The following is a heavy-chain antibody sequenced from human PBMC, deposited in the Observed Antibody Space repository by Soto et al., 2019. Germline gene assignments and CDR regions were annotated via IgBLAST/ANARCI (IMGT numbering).Heavy chain of an antibody. V-gene: IGHV4-31*03. D-gene: IGHD6-19*01. CDR3: ARDHSNGWYNWFDP. Sequence: SESLSLTSTLSGDCISIGEYYWSWIRQHPGKGLEWIGYIYYSGSTYHNPSLKSRVTMSVDTSKNQFSLKLSSMTAADTAVYYCARDHSNGWYNWFDPWGQGTLVTVSS. CDR2: IYYSGST. CDR1: GDCISIGEYY. J-gene: IGHJ5*02.